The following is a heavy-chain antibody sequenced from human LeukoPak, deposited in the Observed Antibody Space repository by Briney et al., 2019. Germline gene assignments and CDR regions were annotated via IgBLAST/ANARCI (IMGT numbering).Heavy chain of an antibody. CDR1: GFTFNTYA. CDR2: ISASGGST. J-gene: IGHJ4*02. Sequence: PGGSLRLSCAASGFTFNTYAMSWLRQAPGKGLEWVSGISASGGSTYYADSVKGWFTISRDNSENTLYLQMNTLRAEDTAVYFCAKDFTYPADPGAHFDYWGQGTLVSVSS. D-gene: IGHD3-10*01. V-gene: IGHV3-23*01. CDR3: AKDFTYPADPGAHFDY.